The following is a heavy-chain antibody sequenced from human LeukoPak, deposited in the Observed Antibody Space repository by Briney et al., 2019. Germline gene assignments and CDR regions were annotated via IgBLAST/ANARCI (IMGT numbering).Heavy chain of an antibody. CDR3: ARAHRYSSGWYFDY. CDR1: GFTFRSYG. V-gene: IGHV3-33*08. D-gene: IGHD6-19*01. Sequence: GRSLRLSCAASGFTFRSYGMHWVRQAPGKGLEWVAVIWYDGSNKYYADSVKGRFTISRDNSKNTLYLQMNSLRAEDTAVYYCARAHRYSSGWYFDYWGQGTLVTVSS. CDR2: IWYDGSNK. J-gene: IGHJ4*02.